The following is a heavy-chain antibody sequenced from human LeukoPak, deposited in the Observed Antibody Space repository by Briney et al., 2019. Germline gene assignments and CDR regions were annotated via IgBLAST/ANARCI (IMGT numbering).Heavy chain of an antibody. J-gene: IGHJ4*02. V-gene: IGHV4-4*07. CDR2: IYTSGST. D-gene: IGHD6-13*01. Sequence: SETLSLTCTVSGGSISSYYWSWIRQPAGKGLEWIGRIYTSGSTNYNPSLKSRVTMSVDTSKNQFSLKLSSVTAADTAVYYCARERGYSSSKPFDYWGQGTLVTVSS. CDR1: GGSISSYY. CDR3: ARERGYSSSKPFDY.